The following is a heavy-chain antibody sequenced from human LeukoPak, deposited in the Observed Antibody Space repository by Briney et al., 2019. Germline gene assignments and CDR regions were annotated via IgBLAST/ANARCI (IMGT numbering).Heavy chain of an antibody. CDR1: GGSFSGYY. J-gene: IGHJ4*02. CDR3: ARRRLGYYFDY. V-gene: IGHV4-34*01. D-gene: IGHD5-24*01. CDR2: INPRGST. Sequence: SETLSLTCGVSGGSFSGYYWSWIRQPPGEGLEWIGEINPRGSTNYNPSLKSRVTLSADTSKNQFSLTLNSVTAADTAVYYCARRRLGYYFDYWGQGTLVTVSS.